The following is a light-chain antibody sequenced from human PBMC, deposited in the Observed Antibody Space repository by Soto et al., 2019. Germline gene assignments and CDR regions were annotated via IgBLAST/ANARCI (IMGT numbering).Light chain of an antibody. CDR3: AAWDDSLDAYV. V-gene: IGLV1-44*01. CDR1: SSNIGSNP. J-gene: IGLJ1*01. Sequence: QSALTQPPSASGSPGQRVTISCSGSSSNIGSNPVNWYQQLPGTAPKLFIYSNIQRPSGAPDRSSGSKSGTSASLTISGLQSEDEADYYCAAWDDSLDAYVFGTGTKVTVL. CDR2: SNI.